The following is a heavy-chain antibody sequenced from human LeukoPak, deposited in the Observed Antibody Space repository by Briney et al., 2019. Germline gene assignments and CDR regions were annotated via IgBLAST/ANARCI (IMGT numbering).Heavy chain of an antibody. V-gene: IGHV4-30-4*08. Sequence: PSQTLSLTCTVSGGSISSGDYYWRWIRQPPGKGLEWIGYIYYSGSTYYNPSLKSRVTISVDTSKNQFSLKLSSATAADTAVYYCARGNGGNRAFDYWGQGTLVTVSS. CDR3: ARGNGGNRAFDY. D-gene: IGHD4-23*01. CDR1: GGSISSGDYY. CDR2: IYYSGST. J-gene: IGHJ4*02.